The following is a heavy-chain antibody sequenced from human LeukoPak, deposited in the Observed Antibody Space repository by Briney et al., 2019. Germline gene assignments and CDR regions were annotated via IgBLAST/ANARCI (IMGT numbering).Heavy chain of an antibody. Sequence: SETLSLTCTVSGGSVSGGSYYWSWIRQPPGKGLEWIGYIYYSGSTNYNPSLKSRVTISVDTSKNQFSLKLSSVTAADTAVYYCARGRAAALNWFDPWGQGTLVTVSS. CDR2: IYYSGST. CDR3: ARGRAAALNWFDP. J-gene: IGHJ5*02. CDR1: GGSVSGGSYY. V-gene: IGHV4-61*01. D-gene: IGHD2-2*01.